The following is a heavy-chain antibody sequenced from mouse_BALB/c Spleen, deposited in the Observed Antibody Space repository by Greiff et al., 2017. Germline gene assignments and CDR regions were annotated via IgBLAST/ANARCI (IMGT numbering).Heavy chain of an antibody. CDR1: GYSFTSYY. CDR2: IFPGSGNT. CDR3: AIYYGNYYAMDY. Sequence: VQLQESGPELVKPGASVKISCKASGYSFTSYYIHWVKQRPGQGLEWIGWIFPGSGNTKYNEKFKGKATLTADTSSSTAYMQLSSLTSEDSAVYFCAIYYGNYYAMDYWGQGTSVTVSS. J-gene: IGHJ4*01. D-gene: IGHD2-1*01. V-gene: IGHV1-66*01.